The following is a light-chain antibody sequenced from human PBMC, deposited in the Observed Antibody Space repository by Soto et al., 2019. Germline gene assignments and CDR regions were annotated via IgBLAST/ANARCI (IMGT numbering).Light chain of an antibody. CDR1: QSVTSK. CDR3: QQYNNWPLYT. CDR2: GAS. V-gene: IGKV3-15*01. J-gene: IGKJ2*01. Sequence: EIVMTQSPATLSVSPGERATLSCRASQSVTSKLAWYQQKPGQAPRLLIYGASTSATGIPARFSGSGSGTEFTLTISSLQSEDVAVYYCQQYNNWPLYTFGQGTKLEIK.